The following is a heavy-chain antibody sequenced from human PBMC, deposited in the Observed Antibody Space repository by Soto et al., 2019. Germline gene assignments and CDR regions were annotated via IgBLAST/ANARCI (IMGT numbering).Heavy chain of an antibody. CDR3: AHRRYSGYRYDAFDI. V-gene: IGHV2-5*02. CDR2: IYWDDDK. D-gene: IGHD5-12*01. Sequence: QITLKESGPTLVKPTQTLTLTCTFSGFSLSTSGVGVGWIRQPPGKALEWLALIYWDDDKRYSPSLKSRLTITKDTSKNQVVLTMTKMDPVDTATYYCAHRRYSGYRYDAFDIWGQGTMVTVSS. CDR1: GFSLSTSGVG. J-gene: IGHJ3*02.